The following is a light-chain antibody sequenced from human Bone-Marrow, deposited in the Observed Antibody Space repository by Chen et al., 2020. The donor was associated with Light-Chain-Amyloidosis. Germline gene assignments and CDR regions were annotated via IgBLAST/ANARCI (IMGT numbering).Light chain of an antibody. V-gene: IGKV1-5*03. J-gene: IGKJ2*01. CDR1: QDIGDW. CDR3: PQYTSYTFT. CDR2: SAS. Sequence: DIRMTQSPSTLSASVGDRVTITCRASQDIGDWLAWFQQKPGRAPNLLIYSASNLESGGPSRCTGSGSGTDFTLTVSSLQPDDFATDFCPQYTSYTFTFGPGTKL.